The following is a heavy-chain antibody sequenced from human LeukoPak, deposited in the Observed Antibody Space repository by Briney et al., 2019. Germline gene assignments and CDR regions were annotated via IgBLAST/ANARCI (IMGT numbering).Heavy chain of an antibody. Sequence: SGGSLRLSCAASEFTFSSYGMHWVRQAPGKGLEWVAFIRYDGNNKYYADSVRGRFTISRDNSKSTLSLQMNSLRAEDTAIYYCATYRQVLLPFESWGQGTLVTVSS. CDR3: ATYRQVLLPFES. D-gene: IGHD2-8*02. CDR2: IRYDGNNK. CDR1: EFTFSSYG. J-gene: IGHJ4*02. V-gene: IGHV3-30*02.